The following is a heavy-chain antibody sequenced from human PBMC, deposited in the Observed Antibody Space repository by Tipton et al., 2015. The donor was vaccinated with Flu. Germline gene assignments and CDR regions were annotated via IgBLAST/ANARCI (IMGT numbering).Heavy chain of an antibody. CDR2: IYTSGGA. CDR3: ARACGSGGNRWFDP. V-gene: IGHV4-4*07. Sequence: TLSLTCTVSGDSLSSYYWSWIRQPAGKGLEWIGRIYTSGGAKYNPSLRGRLTMSVDASKREFSLKLNSVTAADTAVYYCARACGSGGNRWFDPWGQGALVTVSS. J-gene: IGHJ5*02. D-gene: IGHD2-15*01. CDR1: GDSLSSYY.